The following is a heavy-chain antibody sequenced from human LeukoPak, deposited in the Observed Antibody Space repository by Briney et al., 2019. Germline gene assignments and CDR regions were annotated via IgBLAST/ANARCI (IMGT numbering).Heavy chain of an antibody. CDR3: ARCEYSSGCIDY. CDR2: INHSGST. Sequence: SETLSLTCAVYGGSFSGYYWSWLRQPPGKGLEWIGEINHSGSTNYNPSLKSRVTISVDTSKNQFSLKLSSVTAADTAVYYCARCEYSSGCIDYWGQGTLVTVSS. D-gene: IGHD6-19*01. V-gene: IGHV4-34*01. J-gene: IGHJ4*02. CDR1: GGSFSGYY.